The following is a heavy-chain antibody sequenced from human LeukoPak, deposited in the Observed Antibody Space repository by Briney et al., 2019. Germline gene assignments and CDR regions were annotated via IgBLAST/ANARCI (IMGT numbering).Heavy chain of an antibody. CDR3: ARDRRVVGGVIVISY. Sequence: ASVKVSCKASGYTFTSYGISWVRQAPGQGLEWMGWISAYNGSINYAQKLQGRVTMTTDTSTSTAYMELRSLRSDDTAVYYCARDRRVVGGVIVISYWGQGTLVTVSS. V-gene: IGHV1-18*04. D-gene: IGHD3-16*02. CDR2: ISAYNGSI. J-gene: IGHJ4*02. CDR1: GYTFTSYG.